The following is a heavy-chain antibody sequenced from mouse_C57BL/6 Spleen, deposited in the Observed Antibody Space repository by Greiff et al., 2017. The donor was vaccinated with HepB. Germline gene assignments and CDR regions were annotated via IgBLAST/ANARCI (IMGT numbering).Heavy chain of an antibody. CDR2: IDPSDSYT. Sequence: QVQLQQPGAELVMPGASVKLSCKASGYTFTSYWMHWVKQRPGQGLEWIGEIDPSDSYTNYNQKFKGKSTLTVDKSSSTAYMELHSLTSEDSAVYFCARRDYGSDWYFDVWGTGTTVTVSS. J-gene: IGHJ1*03. V-gene: IGHV1-69*01. D-gene: IGHD1-1*01. CDR3: ARRDYGSDWYFDV. CDR1: GYTFTSYW.